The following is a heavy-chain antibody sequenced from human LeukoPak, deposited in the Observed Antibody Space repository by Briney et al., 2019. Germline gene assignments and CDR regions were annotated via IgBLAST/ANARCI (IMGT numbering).Heavy chain of an antibody. J-gene: IGHJ4*02. V-gene: IGHV1-18*01. CDR3: ARGGSGDSHYFDH. D-gene: IGHD2-21*02. Sequence: ASVKVSCKASGYTFINYGISWVRQAPGQGLEWMGWISAYNGNTNYAQKFQGRVTVTTDTSTSTAYMELRSLGSDDTAVYYCARGGSGDSHYFDHWGQGTLVTVSS. CDR1: GYTFINYG. CDR2: ISAYNGNT.